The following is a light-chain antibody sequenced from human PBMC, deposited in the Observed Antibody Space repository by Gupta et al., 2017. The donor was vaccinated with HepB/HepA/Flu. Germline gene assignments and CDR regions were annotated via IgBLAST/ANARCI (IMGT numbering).Light chain of an antibody. CDR3: QQRSNWPPFT. CDR1: QSVSSY. Sequence: EIVLTQSPATLSLSPGERATLSCRASQSVSSYLAWYQQKPGQPPRLLIYDASNRATGIPARFSGSGSGTDFTLTISSLEPEDFAVYYCQQRSNWPPFTFGPGTKVDIK. V-gene: IGKV3-11*01. J-gene: IGKJ3*01. CDR2: DAS.